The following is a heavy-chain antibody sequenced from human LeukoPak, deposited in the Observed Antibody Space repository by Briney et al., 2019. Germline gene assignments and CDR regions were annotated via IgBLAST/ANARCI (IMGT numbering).Heavy chain of an antibody. CDR1: GFTISSYW. CDR2: IRQDGSEK. Sequence: GGSLRLSCAASGFTISSYWMSWVRQAPGKGLEWVANIRQDGSEKYYVDSVKGRFTISRDNAKNSLYLQMNSLRAEDTAVYYCARSQVVVASYYFDYWGQGTPVTVSS. V-gene: IGHV3-7*03. D-gene: IGHD2-15*01. CDR3: ARSQVVVASYYFDY. J-gene: IGHJ4*02.